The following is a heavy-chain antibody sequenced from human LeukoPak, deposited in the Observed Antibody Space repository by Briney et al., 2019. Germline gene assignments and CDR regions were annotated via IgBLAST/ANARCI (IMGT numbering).Heavy chain of an antibody. Sequence: SETLSLTCTVSGGSISSYYWSWIRQPPGKGLEWIGYIYYSGSTNYNPSLKSRVTISVDTSKNQFSLKLSSVTAADTAVYYCARDGRRRTGPDAFDIWGQGTMVTVSS. D-gene: IGHD2-8*02. CDR2: IYYSGST. V-gene: IGHV4-59*01. J-gene: IGHJ3*02. CDR3: ARDGRRRTGPDAFDI. CDR1: GGSISSYY.